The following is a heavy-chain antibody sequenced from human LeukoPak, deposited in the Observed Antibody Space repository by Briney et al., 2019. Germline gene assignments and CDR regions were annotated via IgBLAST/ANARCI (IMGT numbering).Heavy chain of an antibody. Sequence: ASVKVSWKASGYTFTSYGINWVRQAPGQGLEWMGWINAYNGNTNYAQKLQGRVTMTTDTSTSTAYMELRSLRSDDTAVYYCARGAGIAVASDYWGQGTLVTVSS. V-gene: IGHV1-18*01. CDR2: INAYNGNT. CDR3: ARGAGIAVASDY. D-gene: IGHD6-13*01. J-gene: IGHJ4*02. CDR1: GYTFTSYG.